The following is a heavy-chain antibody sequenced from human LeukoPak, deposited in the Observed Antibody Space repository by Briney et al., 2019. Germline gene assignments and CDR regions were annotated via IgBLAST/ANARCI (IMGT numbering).Heavy chain of an antibody. J-gene: IGHJ4*02. CDR1: GYSISSGYY. V-gene: IGHV4-38-2*02. CDR3: ARARGDYYFDY. D-gene: IGHD3-16*01. CDR2: IYHSGST. Sequence: PSETLSLTCTVSGYSISSGYYWGWIRQPPGKGLEWIGSIYHSGSTYYNPSLKSRVTISVDTSKNQFSLELSSVTAADTAVYYCARARGDYYFDYWGQGNPGHRLL.